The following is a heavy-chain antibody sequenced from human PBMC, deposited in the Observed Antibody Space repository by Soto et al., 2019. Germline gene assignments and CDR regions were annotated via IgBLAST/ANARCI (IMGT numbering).Heavy chain of an antibody. Sequence: SETLSLTCAVYGGSFSGYYWSWIRHPPGKGLEWIGEINHSGSTNYNPSLKSRVTISVDTSKNQFSLKLSSVTAADTAVYYCARARVRFLSGYPFDPWGQGTLVTVSS. CDR2: INHSGST. V-gene: IGHV4-34*01. J-gene: IGHJ5*02. CDR3: ARARVRFLSGYPFDP. CDR1: GGSFSGYY. D-gene: IGHD3-3*01.